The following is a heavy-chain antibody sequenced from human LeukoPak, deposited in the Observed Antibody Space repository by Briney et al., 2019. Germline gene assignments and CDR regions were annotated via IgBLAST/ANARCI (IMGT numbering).Heavy chain of an antibody. CDR2: INPNSGGT. Sequence: GASVKVSCKASGYTFTGYYMHWVRQAPGQGLEWMGWINPNSGGTNYAQKFQGRVTMTRDTSISTANMELSRLRSDDTAVYYCARGDYYYDSSGYYYGWFDPWGQGALVTVSS. D-gene: IGHD3-22*01. CDR3: ARGDYYYDSSGYYYGWFDP. V-gene: IGHV1-2*02. CDR1: GYTFTGYY. J-gene: IGHJ5*02.